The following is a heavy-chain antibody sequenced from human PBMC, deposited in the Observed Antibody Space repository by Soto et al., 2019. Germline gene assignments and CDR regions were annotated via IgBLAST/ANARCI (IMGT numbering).Heavy chain of an antibody. D-gene: IGHD6-13*01. CDR1: GFSLSARGVG. J-gene: IGHJ4*02. Sequence: GPPLVNRRQSLTLTCTFCGFSLSARGVGVGWIRQPPGKALEWLALIYWNDDKRYSPSLKSRLTITKDTSKNQVVLTMTNMDPVDTATYYCARFSRSWYFTLGAFDYWCQGTPVTV. V-gene: IGHV2-5*01. CDR2: IYWNDDK. CDR3: ARFSRSWYFTLGAFDY.